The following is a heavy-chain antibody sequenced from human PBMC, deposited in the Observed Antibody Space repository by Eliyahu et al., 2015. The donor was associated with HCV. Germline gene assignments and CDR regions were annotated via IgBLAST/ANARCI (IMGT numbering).Heavy chain of an antibody. J-gene: IGHJ4*02. CDR2: IYPGDSET. CDR3: ARIHSHGDYDALDY. D-gene: IGHD4-17*01. Sequence: EVXLVQSGAEVXKPGESLKXXCKASXYLFTSYWIAWVRQVPGKGLEXMGIIYPGDSETRYSPSFQGQVTISAXMYITTAYLQWDSLRASDTAMYYCARIHSHGDYDALDYWGQGTPVTVSS. V-gene: IGHV5-51*01. CDR1: XYLFTSYW.